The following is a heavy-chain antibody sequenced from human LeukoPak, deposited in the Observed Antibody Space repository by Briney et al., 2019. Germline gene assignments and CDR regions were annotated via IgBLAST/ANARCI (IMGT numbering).Heavy chain of an antibody. CDR3: GRPLYYYDSCGYYGFHY. J-gene: IGHJ4*02. D-gene: IGHD3-22*01. Sequence: ASVKVSCKASGYNFSGYYMHWLRQAPGQGLEWMGWINPNSGGTNYAQTFQGRVTMTRDTSISTAYMELSRLRSGDTAVYYCGRPLYYYDSCGYYGFHYWGQGTLVTVSS. V-gene: IGHV1-2*02. CDR2: INPNSGGT. CDR1: GYNFSGYY.